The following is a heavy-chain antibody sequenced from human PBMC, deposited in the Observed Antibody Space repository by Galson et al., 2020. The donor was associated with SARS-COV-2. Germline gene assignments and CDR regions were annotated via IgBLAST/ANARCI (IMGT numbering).Heavy chain of an antibody. CDR2: INAGNGNT. Sequence: ASVKVSCKASGYTFTSYAMHWVRQAPGQRLAWMGWINAGNGNTKYSQKFQGRVTITRDTSASTAYMELSSLRSEDTAVYYCARDGPMIDGWFDPWGQGTLVTVSS. CDR1: GYTFTSYA. V-gene: IGHV1-3*01. CDR3: ARDGPMIDGWFDP. D-gene: IGHD3-22*01. J-gene: IGHJ5*02.